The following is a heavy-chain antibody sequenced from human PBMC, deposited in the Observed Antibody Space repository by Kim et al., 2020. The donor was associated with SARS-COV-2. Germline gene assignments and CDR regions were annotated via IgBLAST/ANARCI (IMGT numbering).Heavy chain of an antibody. J-gene: IGHJ6*02. D-gene: IGHD5-18*01. V-gene: IGHV3-48*03. CDR1: GFTFSSYE. CDR2: ISSSGSTI. Sequence: GGSLRLSCAASGFTFSSYEMNWVRQAPGKGLEWVSYISSSGSTIYYADSVKGRFTISRDNAKNSLYLQMNSLRAEDTAVYYCARGGQLWSPLYYYYYGMDVWGQGTTVTVSS. CDR3: ARGGQLWSPLYYYYYGMDV.